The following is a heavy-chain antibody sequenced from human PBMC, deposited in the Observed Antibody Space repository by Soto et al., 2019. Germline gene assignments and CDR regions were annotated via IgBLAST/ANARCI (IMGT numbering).Heavy chain of an antibody. V-gene: IGHV3-23*01. CDR1: GSISTTTP. CDR3: ATSFRYFDN. D-gene: IGHD3-9*01. CDR2: ISGRGTNT. J-gene: IGHJ4*02. Sequence: SGGSLRLSCAASGSISTTTPLSWVRQAPGKGLEWVSTISGRGTNTYYADSVKGRFIISRDNLKNTVNLQMNGLGVEDTAIYYSATSFRYFDNWGQGTRVTVSS.